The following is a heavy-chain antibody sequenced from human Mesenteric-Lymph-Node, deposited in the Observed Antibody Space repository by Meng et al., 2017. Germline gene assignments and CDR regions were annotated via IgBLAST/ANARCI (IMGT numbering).Heavy chain of an antibody. CDR2: ISAYNGNT. Sequence: ASVKVSCKASGGTFSSYAISWVRQAPGQGLEWMGWISAYNGNTNYAQKLQGRVTMTTDTSTSTAYMELRSLRSDDTAVYYCAGVSPNYYDSSGPSPYYFDYWGQGTLVTVSS. CDR3: AGVSPNYYDSSGPSPYYFDY. J-gene: IGHJ4*02. V-gene: IGHV1-18*01. D-gene: IGHD3-22*01. CDR1: GGTFSSYA.